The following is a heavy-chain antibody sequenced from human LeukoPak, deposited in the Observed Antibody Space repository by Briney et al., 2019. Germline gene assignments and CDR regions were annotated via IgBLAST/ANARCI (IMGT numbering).Heavy chain of an antibody. CDR1: GGSISSNTHY. J-gene: IGHJ4*02. Sequence: SETLSLTCTVSGGSISSNTHYWVWDRQPPGKGLVWIGSIYYNGSTYFSPSLKSRVAISVDTSKSQFSLKLSSVTAADTAVYFCARNFRTDIRIDYWGQGTLVTVSP. CDR3: ARNFRTDIRIDY. CDR2: IYYNGST. D-gene: IGHD3/OR15-3a*01. V-gene: IGHV4-39*01.